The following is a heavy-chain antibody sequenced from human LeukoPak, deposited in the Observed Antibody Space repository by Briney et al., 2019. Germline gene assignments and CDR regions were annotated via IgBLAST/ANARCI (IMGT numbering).Heavy chain of an antibody. V-gene: IGHV3-48*02. CDR2: ISGTSTNI. CDR3: ARDRNGFDI. D-gene: IGHD1-1*01. Sequence: GGPLRLSCVASEFTFSSYSMNWVRQAPGKGLEWVSYISGTSTNIYYADSVQGRFTISRDNAKNSLYLQMNSLRDEDTAVYYCARDRNGFDIWGQGTMVTASP. J-gene: IGHJ3*02. CDR1: EFTFSSYS.